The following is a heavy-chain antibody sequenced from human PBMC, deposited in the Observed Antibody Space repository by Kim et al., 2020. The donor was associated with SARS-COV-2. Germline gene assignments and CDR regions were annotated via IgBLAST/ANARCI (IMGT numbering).Heavy chain of an antibody. V-gene: IGHV4-39*01. CDR3: ARREGIVVVPAAIVSAYFDL. J-gene: IGHJ2*01. CDR1: GGSISSSSYY. D-gene: IGHD2-2*01. Sequence: SETLSLTCTVSGGSISSSSYYWGWIRQPPGKGLEWIGSIYYSGSTYYNPSLKSRVTISVDTSKNQFSLKLSSVTAADTAVYYCARREGIVVVPAAIVSAYFDLWGRGTLVTVSS. CDR2: IYYSGST.